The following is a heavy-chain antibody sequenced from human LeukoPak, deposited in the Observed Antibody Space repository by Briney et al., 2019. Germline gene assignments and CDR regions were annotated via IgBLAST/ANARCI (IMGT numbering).Heavy chain of an antibody. J-gene: IGHJ3*02. CDR1: GGSISSYY. V-gene: IGHV4-59*01. Sequence: SETLSLTCTVSGGSISSYYRSWIRQPPGKGLEWIGYIYYSGSTNYNPSLKSRVTISVDTSKNQFSLKLSSVTAADTAVYYCARDVHAFDIWGQGTMVTVSS. CDR2: IYYSGST. CDR3: ARDVHAFDI.